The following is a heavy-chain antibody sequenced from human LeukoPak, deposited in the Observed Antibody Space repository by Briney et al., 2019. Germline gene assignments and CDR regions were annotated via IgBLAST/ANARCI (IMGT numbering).Heavy chain of an antibody. V-gene: IGHV1-18*01. Sequence: ASVKVSCKASGGTFSSYAISWVRQAPGQGLEWMGWISAYNGNTNYAQKLQGRVTMTTDTSTSTAYMELRSLRSDDTAVYYCARDLGYYYDSSAPTAHFDYWGQGTLVTVSS. CDR1: GGTFSSYA. J-gene: IGHJ4*02. CDR2: ISAYNGNT. CDR3: ARDLGYYYDSSAPTAHFDY. D-gene: IGHD3-22*01.